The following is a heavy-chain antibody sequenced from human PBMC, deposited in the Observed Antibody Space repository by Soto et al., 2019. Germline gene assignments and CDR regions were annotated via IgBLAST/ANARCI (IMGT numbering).Heavy chain of an antibody. V-gene: IGHV1-18*01. CDR1: GYTFGHFY. CDR2: ISPHNRNT. Sequence: QVQLVQSGAEVKQPGDSVKVSCKASGYTFGHFYITWVRQAPGQGLEWMGAISPHNRNTNYAEKFRGRVNMTTDTSTTTAYMELRSLRSDDTAVYYCARDEGGYDILTGYYKAHHFDQWGQGALVTVSS. J-gene: IGHJ4*02. CDR3: ARDEGGYDILTGYYKAHHFDQ. D-gene: IGHD3-9*01.